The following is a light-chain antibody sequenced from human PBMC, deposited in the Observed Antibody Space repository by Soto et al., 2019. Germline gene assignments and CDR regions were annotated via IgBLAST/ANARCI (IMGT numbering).Light chain of an antibody. V-gene: IGKV3-20*01. CDR1: QSINSRY. CDR2: GAS. CDR3: QQFGSSPGFT. J-gene: IGKJ3*01. Sequence: EIVLTQSPGTLSLSPGERATLSCRASQSINSRYLAWYQQKPGQAPRLLIYGASSRATGIPDRFSGSGSGTDFTLTISRLEPEDFAVYYCQQFGSSPGFTFGPGTIEDIK.